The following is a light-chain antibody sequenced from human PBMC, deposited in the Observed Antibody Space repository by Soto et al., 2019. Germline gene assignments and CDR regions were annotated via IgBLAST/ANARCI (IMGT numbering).Light chain of an antibody. CDR1: STDFVSYNR. Sequence: QSALTQPPSVSGSPGQSVTIPCTGTSTDFVSYNRVSWYQQPPGTAPKLIIYEASNRPSGVPGRFSGSKSGNTASLTISGLQAADEADYYCRLYTSENTYVFGTGTKLTVL. CDR2: EAS. CDR3: RLYTSENTYV. V-gene: IGLV2-18*01. J-gene: IGLJ1*01.